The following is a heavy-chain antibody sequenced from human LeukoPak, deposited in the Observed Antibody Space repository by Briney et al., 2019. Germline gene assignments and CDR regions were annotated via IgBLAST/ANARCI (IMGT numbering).Heavy chain of an antibody. CDR2: ISAYNGNT. CDR1: GYTFTSYG. Sequence: ASVKVSCKASGYTFTSYGISWVRQTPGQGLEWMGWISAYNGNTNYAQKLQGRATMTTDTSTSTAYMELRSLRSDDTAVYYCARGEAPIVVVTTLDYWGQGTLVTVSS. V-gene: IGHV1-18*01. J-gene: IGHJ4*02. CDR3: ARGEAPIVVVTTLDY. D-gene: IGHD3-22*01.